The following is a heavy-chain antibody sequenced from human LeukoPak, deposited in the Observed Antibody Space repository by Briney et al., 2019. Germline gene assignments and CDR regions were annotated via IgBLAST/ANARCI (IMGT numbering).Heavy chain of an antibody. J-gene: IGHJ4*02. CDR1: GGSFSDYC. D-gene: IGHD5-12*01. Sequence: PSETLSLTCAVYGGSFSDYCWTWVRQSPGKGLEWVGEINHSGSTNYNPSLKSRVTISADTSKSQFSLKVTSVTAADTALYYCARVAHPSRNGYYLGYWGQGTLVTISS. CDR2: INHSGST. CDR3: ARVAHPSRNGYYLGY. V-gene: IGHV4-34*01.